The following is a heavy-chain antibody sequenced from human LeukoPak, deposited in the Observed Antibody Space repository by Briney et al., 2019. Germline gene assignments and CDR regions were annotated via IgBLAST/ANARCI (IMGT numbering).Heavy chain of an antibody. CDR2: IYYSGST. CDR1: GGSISSYY. V-gene: IGHV4-59*01. Sequence: PSETPSLTCTVSGGSISSYYWSWIRQPPGKGREWIGYIYYSGSTNYNPSLKSRVTISVDTSKNQFSLKLSSVTAADTAVYYCARGVVERSPGYYYYYGMDVWGKGTTVTVSS. D-gene: IGHD1-1*01. J-gene: IGHJ6*04. CDR3: ARGVVERSPGYYYYYGMDV.